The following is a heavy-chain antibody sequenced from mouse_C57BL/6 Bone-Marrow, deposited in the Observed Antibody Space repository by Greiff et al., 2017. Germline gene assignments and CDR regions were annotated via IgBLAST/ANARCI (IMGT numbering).Heavy chain of an antibody. D-gene: IGHD1-1*01. V-gene: IGHV1-69*01. J-gene: IGHJ2*01. Sequence: QVQLQQPGAELVMPGASVKLSCKASGYTFTSYWMHWVKQRPGQGLEWIGEIDPSDSYTNYNQKFKGKSTLTVDKSSSTAYMQLSSLTSEDSAVYYCALNYYGSSYDYWGQGTTLTVSS. CDR3: ALNYYGSSYDY. CDR1: GYTFTSYW. CDR2: IDPSDSYT.